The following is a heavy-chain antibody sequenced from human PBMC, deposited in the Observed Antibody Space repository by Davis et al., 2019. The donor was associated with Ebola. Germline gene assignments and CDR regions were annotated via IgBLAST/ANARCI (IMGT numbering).Heavy chain of an antibody. CDR3: TVGGIGGVGDY. CDR2: INPNDGRT. V-gene: IGHV1-46*01. Sequence: ASVKVSCKASGYTFTNYYMHWVRQPPGQGLDWMGMINPNDGRTIYAQKFQGRVTMTEDTSTDTVYMELSSLRSEDTAVYYCTVGGIGGVGDYWGQGTPVTVSS. J-gene: IGHJ4*02. CDR1: GYTFTNYY. D-gene: IGHD3-10*01.